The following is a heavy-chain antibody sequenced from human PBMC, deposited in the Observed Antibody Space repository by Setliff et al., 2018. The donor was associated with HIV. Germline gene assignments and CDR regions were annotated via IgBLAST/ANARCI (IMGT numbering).Heavy chain of an antibody. CDR2: IYPTGDT. Sequence: SETLSLTCSVSGGSISNFYWSWIRQPPGKGLEWVGHIYPTGDTNYNPSLKSRATLSADTSKNQLSLSLTSVTAADTAVYYCARVRLTMIMMVDYFDQWGQGTLVTV. D-gene: IGHD3-22*01. CDR3: ARVRLTMIMMVDYFDQ. V-gene: IGHV4-4*07. CDR1: GGSISNFY. J-gene: IGHJ4*02.